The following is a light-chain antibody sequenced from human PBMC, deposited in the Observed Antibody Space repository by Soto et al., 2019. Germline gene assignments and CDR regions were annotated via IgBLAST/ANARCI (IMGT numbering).Light chain of an antibody. J-gene: IGLJ2*01. CDR3: CSFAGGATFV. Sequence: QSALTQPASVSGSPGQSITISCAGTSSDVGYYDLVSWYQQHPGKAPKLMIYEANKRPSGVSDRFSGSKSGNTASLTISPLQAEDEADYSCCSFAGGATFVFGGGTKLTVL. CDR2: EAN. V-gene: IGLV2-23*02. CDR1: SSDVGYYDL.